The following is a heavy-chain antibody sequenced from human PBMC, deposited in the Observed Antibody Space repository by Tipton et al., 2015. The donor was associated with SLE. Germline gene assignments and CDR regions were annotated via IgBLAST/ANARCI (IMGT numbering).Heavy chain of an antibody. CDR1: GGSISSSSYY. D-gene: IGHD2-2*01. J-gene: IGHJ4*02. V-gene: IGHV4-39*07. CDR3: ATAVAVPPRGDYFDY. Sequence: GLVXPSETLSLTCTVSGGSISSSSYYWAWIRQPPGKGLEWIGSIYYSGSTYYIPSLKSRVTISVDSAKNQFSLKLSSVTAADTAVYYCATAVAVPPRGDYFDYWGQGTLVTVSS. CDR2: IYYSGST.